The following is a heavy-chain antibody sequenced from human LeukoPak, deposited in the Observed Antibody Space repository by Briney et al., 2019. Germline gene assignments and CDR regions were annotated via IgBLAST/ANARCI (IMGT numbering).Heavy chain of an antibody. CDR3: AILSSGLYYYGLDV. D-gene: IGHD6-19*01. Sequence: PGRSLRLSCAASGINFDSYRMHWVRQAPGKGLEWVALIADDGSYKYYTGSVKGRFTISRDNSKNTLYLQMTSLKADDTAVYYCAILSSGLYYYGLDVLGQGTTVTVSS. CDR1: GINFDSYR. J-gene: IGHJ6*02. V-gene: IGHV3-30*03. CDR2: IADDGSYK.